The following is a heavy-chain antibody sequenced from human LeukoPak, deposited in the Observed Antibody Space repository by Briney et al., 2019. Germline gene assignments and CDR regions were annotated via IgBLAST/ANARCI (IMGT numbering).Heavy chain of an antibody. CDR3: ARDVRGYYYYYMDV. V-gene: IGHV3-21*01. CDR2: ISSSSSYI. Sequence: PGGSLRLSCAASGFTFSSYSVNWVRQAPGKGLEWVSSISSSSSYIYYADSVKGRFTISRDNAKNSLYLQMNSLRAEDTAVYYCARDVRGYYYYYMDVWGKGTTVTVSS. J-gene: IGHJ6*03. CDR1: GFTFSSYS. D-gene: IGHD3-10*02.